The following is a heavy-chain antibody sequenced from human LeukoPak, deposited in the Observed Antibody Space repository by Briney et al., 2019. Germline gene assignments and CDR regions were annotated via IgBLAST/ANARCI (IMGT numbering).Heavy chain of an antibody. V-gene: IGHV3-30*18. J-gene: IGHJ5*02. CDR1: GFTFSSYG. CDR3: AKSGVTTLSWFDP. Sequence: GGSLRLSCAASGFTFSSYGMHWVRQAPGKGLEWVAVISYDGSNKYYADSVKGRFTISRDNPKNTLYLQMNSLRAEDTAVYYCAKSGVTTLSWFDPWGQGTLVTVSS. D-gene: IGHD4-17*01. CDR2: ISYDGSNK.